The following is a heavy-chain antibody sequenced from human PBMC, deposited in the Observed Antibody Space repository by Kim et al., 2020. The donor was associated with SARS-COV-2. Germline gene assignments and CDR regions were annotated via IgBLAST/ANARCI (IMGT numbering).Heavy chain of an antibody. J-gene: IGHJ3*02. CDR3: ARVFAGSSTAFDI. Sequence: ASVKVSCKASGYTFTGYYMHWVRQAPGQGLEWMGWINPNSGGTNYAQKFQGRVTMTRDTSISTAYMELSRLRSDDTAVYYCARVFAGSSTAFDIWGQGTMVTVSS. CDR2: INPNSGGT. CDR1: GYTFTGYY. D-gene: IGHD1-26*01. V-gene: IGHV1-2*02.